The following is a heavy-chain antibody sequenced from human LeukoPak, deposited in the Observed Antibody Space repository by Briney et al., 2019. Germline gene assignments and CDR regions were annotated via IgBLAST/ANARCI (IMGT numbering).Heavy chain of an antibody. CDR3: ARQYGRPFDF. CDR2: IYPGDSDT. Sequence: GESLKISCNGSGYSFADSWIGWVRQMPGKGLEWMGLIYPGDSDTRYSPSFQGQVSISVDKSISTTFLQWSSLKASDTAMYYCARQYGRPFDFWGQGTLVTVSS. D-gene: IGHD4-17*01. V-gene: IGHV5-51*01. CDR1: GYSFADSW. J-gene: IGHJ4*02.